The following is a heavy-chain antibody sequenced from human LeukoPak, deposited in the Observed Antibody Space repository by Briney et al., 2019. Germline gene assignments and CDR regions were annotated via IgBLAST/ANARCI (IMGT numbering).Heavy chain of an antibody. Sequence: VASVKVSCKASGYTFTSYAMHWVRQAPGQGLEWMGWINTNTGNPTYAQGFTGRFVFSLDTSVSTAYLQISSLKAEDTAVYYCARVVFWSGSTPHFDYWGQGTLVTVSS. V-gene: IGHV7-4-1*02. CDR1: GYTFTSYA. D-gene: IGHD3-3*01. CDR2: INTNTGNP. J-gene: IGHJ4*02. CDR3: ARVVFWSGSTPHFDY.